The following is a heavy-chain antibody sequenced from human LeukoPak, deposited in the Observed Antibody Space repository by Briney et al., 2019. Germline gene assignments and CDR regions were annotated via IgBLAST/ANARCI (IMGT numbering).Heavy chain of an antibody. CDR1: GGSISSYY. Sequence: KPSETLSLTCTVSGGSISSYYWSWIRQPAGKGLEWIGRIYTSGSTNYNPSLKSRVTISVDTSKNQFSLKLSSVTAADTAVYYCARASEDYYYYYMDVWGKGTTVTISS. J-gene: IGHJ6*03. CDR2: IYTSGST. V-gene: IGHV4-4*07. D-gene: IGHD1-14*01. CDR3: ARASEDYYYYYMDV.